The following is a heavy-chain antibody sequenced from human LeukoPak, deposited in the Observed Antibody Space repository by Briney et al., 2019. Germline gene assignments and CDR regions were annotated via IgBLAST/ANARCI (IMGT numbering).Heavy chain of an antibody. CDR1: GYSFTNYW. J-gene: IGHJ4*02. CDR2: INPANYDT. D-gene: IGHD6-19*01. V-gene: IGHV5-51*01. Sequence: GESMKFSNKGSGYSFTNYWIGWVRQMPRRRLEWLGNINPANYDTTYSPSFQGQVTITVDNSISTAYLQWSSLKASDTAIYYCARHYSSAWLAYWGQGALVTVSS. CDR3: ARHYSSAWLAY.